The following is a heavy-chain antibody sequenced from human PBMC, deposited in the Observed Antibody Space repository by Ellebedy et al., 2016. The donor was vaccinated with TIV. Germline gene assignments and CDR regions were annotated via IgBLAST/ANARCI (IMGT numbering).Heavy chain of an antibody. J-gene: IGHJ6*02. CDR1: GYSFTNYW. D-gene: IGHD3-10*01. CDR2: SYTGESDT. CDR3: ARLRGVRPRNYYSGVDV. V-gene: IGHV5-51*01. Sequence: KVSCKGSGYSFTNYWIAWVRQMPGKGLEWMGISYTGESDTRYSPSFQCHVTMSADKSISTAYLEWSSLRASDTAMYYCARLRGVRPRNYYSGVDVWGQGTTVTVSS.